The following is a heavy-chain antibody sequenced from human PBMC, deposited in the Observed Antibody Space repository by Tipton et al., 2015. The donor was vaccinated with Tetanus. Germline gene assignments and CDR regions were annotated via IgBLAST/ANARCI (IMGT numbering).Heavy chain of an antibody. CDR2: IYPGDSDT. Sequence: VQLVQSGPEVKKPGESLKISCKGSGYSFGIYWLAWVRQMPGKGLEWMGIIYPGDSDTRYSPSFEGQVTISVDKSIATAYLQWRSLKASDSAMYYCARHTSGSYHAPFDYWGQGTLVTVSS. CDR1: GYSFGIYW. CDR3: ARHTSGSYHAPFDY. D-gene: IGHD1-26*01. J-gene: IGHJ4*02. V-gene: IGHV5-51*01.